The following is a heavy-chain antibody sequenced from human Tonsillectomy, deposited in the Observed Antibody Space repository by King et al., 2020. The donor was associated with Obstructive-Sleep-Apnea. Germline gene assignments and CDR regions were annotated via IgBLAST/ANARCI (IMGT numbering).Heavy chain of an antibody. D-gene: IGHD3-22*01. J-gene: IGHJ5*02. CDR1: GGSISSSSYY. Sequence: LQLQESGPGLEKPSETLSLTCTVSGGSISSSSYYWGWIRQPPGKGLEWIGSIYYSGSTYYNPSLKSRVTISVDTSKNQFSLKLSSVTAADTAVYYCARGYYYDSSGYSRYNWFDPWGQGTLVTVSS. CDR2: IYYSGST. CDR3: ARGYYYDSSGYSRYNWFDP. V-gene: IGHV4-39*07.